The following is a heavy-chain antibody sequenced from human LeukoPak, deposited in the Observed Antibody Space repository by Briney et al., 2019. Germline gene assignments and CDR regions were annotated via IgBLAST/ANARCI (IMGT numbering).Heavy chain of an antibody. CDR3: ARHSPDDITMVRGVTPFDY. CDR2: IFYSGST. CDR1: GGSISTSNYY. D-gene: IGHD3-10*01. J-gene: IGHJ4*02. Sequence: SETLSLTCTVSGGSISTSNYYWGWIRQPPGRGLEWIGNIFYSGSTYYNPSLKSRVTISVDTSKNQFSLKLSSVTAADTAVYYCARHSPDDITMVRGVTPFDYWGQGTLVTVSS. V-gene: IGHV4-39*01.